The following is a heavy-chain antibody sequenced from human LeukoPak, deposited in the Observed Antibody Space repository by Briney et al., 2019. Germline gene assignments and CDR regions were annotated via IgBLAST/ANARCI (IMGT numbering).Heavy chain of an antibody. CDR2: INSDGSST. D-gene: IGHD3-3*01. CDR3: ARDGYDFWSGYYYYYYYMDV. J-gene: IGHJ6*03. CDR1: GFTFSSYW. V-gene: IGHV3-74*01. Sequence: GGSLRLSCAASGFTFSSYWMHWVRQAPGKGLVWVSRINSDGSSTSYAYSVKGRFTISRDNAKNTLYLQMNSLRAEDTAVYYCARDGYDFWSGYYYYYYYMDVWGKGTTVTVSS.